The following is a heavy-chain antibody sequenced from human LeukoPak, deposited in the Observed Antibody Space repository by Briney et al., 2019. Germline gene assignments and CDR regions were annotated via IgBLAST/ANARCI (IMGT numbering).Heavy chain of an antibody. Sequence: ASVKVSCKASGYTFTSYYMHWVRQAPGQGLEWMGIINPSGGSTSYAQKFQGRVTTTRDTSTSTVYMELSSLRSEDTAVYYCAREYAAYYYDGDSYYYYGMDVWGQGTTVTVSS. V-gene: IGHV1-46*01. CDR3: AREYAAYYYDGDSYYYYGMDV. CDR2: INPSGGST. J-gene: IGHJ6*02. D-gene: IGHD3-22*01. CDR1: GYTFTSYY.